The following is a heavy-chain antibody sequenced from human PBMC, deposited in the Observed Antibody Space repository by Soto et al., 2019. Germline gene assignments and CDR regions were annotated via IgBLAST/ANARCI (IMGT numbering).Heavy chain of an antibody. CDR1: GYTFTSYG. CDR3: ARDPNWNLRNYYYYYGMDV. D-gene: IGHD1-7*01. V-gene: IGHV1-18*01. J-gene: IGHJ6*02. CDR2: ISAYNGNT. Sequence: ASVKISCKASGYTFTSYGISWVRQAPGQGLEWMGWISAYNGNTNYAQKLQGRVTMTTDTSTSTAYMELRSLRSDDTAVYYCARDPNWNLRNYYYYYGMDVWGQGTTVTVSS.